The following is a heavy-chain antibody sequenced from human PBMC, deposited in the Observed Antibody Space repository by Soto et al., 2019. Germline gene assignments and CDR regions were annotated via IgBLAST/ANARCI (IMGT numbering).Heavy chain of an antibody. J-gene: IGHJ6*02. V-gene: IGHV1-69*13. CDR3: ASRDSSGWSDYYYGMDV. D-gene: IGHD6-19*01. Sequence: SVKVSCKASGGTFSSYAISWVRQAPRQGFEWMGGIIPIFGTANYAQKFQGRVTITADESTSTAYMELSSLRSEDTAVYYCASRDSSGWSDYYYGMDVWGQGTTVTVSS. CDR1: GGTFSSYA. CDR2: IIPIFGTA.